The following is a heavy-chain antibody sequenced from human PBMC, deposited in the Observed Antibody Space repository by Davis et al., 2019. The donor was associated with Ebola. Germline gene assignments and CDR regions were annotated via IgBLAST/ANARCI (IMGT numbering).Heavy chain of an antibody. J-gene: IGHJ6*02. D-gene: IGHD2-21*02. CDR2: INAGNGNT. Sequence: AASVKVSCKASGYTFTSYAMHWVRQAPGQRLEWMGWINAGNGNTKYSQKFQGRVTMTRDTSTSTVYMEPSNLRSEDTAVYYCAREPIVVVTATYYYYGMDVWGQGTTVTVSS. CDR3: AREPIVVVTATYYYYGMDV. CDR1: GYTFTSYA. V-gene: IGHV1-3*01.